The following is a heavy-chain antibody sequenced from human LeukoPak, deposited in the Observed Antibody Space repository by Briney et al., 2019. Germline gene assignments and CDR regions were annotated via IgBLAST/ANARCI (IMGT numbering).Heavy chain of an antibody. CDR1: GFTFSSYS. D-gene: IGHD6-13*01. Sequence: GGSLRLSCAASGFTFSSYSMNWVRQAPGKGLEWVSYISSSSSTIYYADSVKGRFTISRDNAKNSLYLQMNSLRAADTAVYYCAKGSYDSSWSFQHWGQGTLVTVSS. CDR2: ISSSSSTI. J-gene: IGHJ1*01. CDR3: AKGSYDSSWSFQH. V-gene: IGHV3-48*01.